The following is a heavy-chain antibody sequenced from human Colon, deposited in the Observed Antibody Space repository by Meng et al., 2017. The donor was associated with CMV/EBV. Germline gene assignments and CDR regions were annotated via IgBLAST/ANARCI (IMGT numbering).Heavy chain of an antibody. V-gene: IGHV4-34*01. CDR3: ARGRIVVVPAAHLFDY. CDR1: GGSFSGYY. CDR2: INHSGST. Sequence: GSLRLSCAVYGGSFSGYYWSWLRQPPGKGLEWIGEINHSGSTNYNPSLKSRVTISVDTSKNQFSLKLSSVTAADTAVYYCARGRIVVVPAAHLFDYWGQGTLVTVSS. D-gene: IGHD2-2*01. J-gene: IGHJ4*02.